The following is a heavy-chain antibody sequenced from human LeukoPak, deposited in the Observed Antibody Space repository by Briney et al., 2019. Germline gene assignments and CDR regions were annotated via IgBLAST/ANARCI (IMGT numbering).Heavy chain of an antibody. J-gene: IGHJ5*02. V-gene: IGHV4-4*09. Sequence: PSETLSLTCTVSGTTISAFYWAWIRQSPGKGLEWIGYIYTGWTTNYNPSLYSRVTISVDTSKNQIFLKLRSVTAADTAVYFCARQFNDNGDYLGWFDPGAREPWSPSPQ. D-gene: IGHD4-17*01. CDR3: ARQFNDNGDYLGWFDP. CDR2: IYTGWTT. CDR1: GTTISAFY.